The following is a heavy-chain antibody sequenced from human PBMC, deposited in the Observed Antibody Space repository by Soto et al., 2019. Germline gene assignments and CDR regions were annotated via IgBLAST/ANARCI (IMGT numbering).Heavy chain of an antibody. D-gene: IGHD3-10*01. Sequence: QVQLVQSGAEVKKPGSSVKVSCKASGGTFSSYAISWVRQAPGQGLEWMGGIIPIFGTANYAQKFQGRVTITADESTSTAYMELSSLRSEDTAVYYCARGPYYYGSGSHTIHYYYGMDVWGQGTTVTVSS. CDR3: ARGPYYYGSGSHTIHYYYGMDV. CDR1: GGTFSSYA. V-gene: IGHV1-69*01. J-gene: IGHJ6*02. CDR2: IIPIFGTA.